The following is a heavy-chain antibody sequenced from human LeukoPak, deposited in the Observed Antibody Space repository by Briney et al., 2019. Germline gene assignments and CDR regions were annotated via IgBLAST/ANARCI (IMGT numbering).Heavy chain of an antibody. CDR2: INHSGST. D-gene: IGHD1-26*01. V-gene: IGHV4-34*01. Sequence: SETLSLTCAVYGGSFSGYYWSWIRQPPGKGLEWIGEINHSGSTNYNPSLKSRVTISVDTSKNQFSLKLSSVTAADTAVYYCARVGATPVDYWAREPWSPSPQ. CDR1: GGSFSGYY. J-gene: IGHJ4*02. CDR3: ARVGATPVDY.